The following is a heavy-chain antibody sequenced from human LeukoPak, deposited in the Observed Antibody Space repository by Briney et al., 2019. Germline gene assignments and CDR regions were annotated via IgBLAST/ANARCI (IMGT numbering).Heavy chain of an antibody. Sequence: GGSLRLSCAASGFTFSSYAMSWARQAPGKGLEWVSAISGSGGSTYYADSVKGRFTISRDNSKNTLYLQMNSLRAEDTAVYYCAKDGPDCTSTSCYTDYWGQGTLVTVSS. CDR3: AKDGPDCTSTSCYTDY. D-gene: IGHD2-2*02. CDR2: ISGSGGST. V-gene: IGHV3-23*01. J-gene: IGHJ4*02. CDR1: GFTFSSYA.